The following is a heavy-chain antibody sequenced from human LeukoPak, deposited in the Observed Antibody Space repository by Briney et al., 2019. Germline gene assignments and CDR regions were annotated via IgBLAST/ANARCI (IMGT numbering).Heavy chain of an antibody. CDR3: ARHGTDYYDSSGGMDV. CDR2: IYYSGST. Sequence: SETLSLTCTVSGGSISSYYWSWIRQPPGKGLEWIGYIYYSGSTNYNPSLKSRVTISVDTSKNQFSLKLSSVTAADTAVYYCARHGTDYYDSSGGMDVWGQGTTVTVSS. CDR1: GGSISSYY. D-gene: IGHD3-22*01. V-gene: IGHV4-59*08. J-gene: IGHJ6*02.